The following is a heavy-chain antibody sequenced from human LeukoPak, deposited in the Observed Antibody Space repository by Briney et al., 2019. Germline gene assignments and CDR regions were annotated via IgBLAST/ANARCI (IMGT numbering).Heavy chain of an antibody. V-gene: IGHV4-39*01. CDR1: GGSITSSSYY. J-gene: IGHJ4*02. CDR3: ARRVIVASLDY. Sequence: SETLSLTCTVSGGSITSSSYYWAWIRQPPGKGLEWIGSFYYGGTTFYNPSLKSRVTISADTSKNQFSLKLTSVTAADTAVYYCARRVIVASLDYWGQGILVTVSS. CDR2: FYYGGTT. D-gene: IGHD5-12*01.